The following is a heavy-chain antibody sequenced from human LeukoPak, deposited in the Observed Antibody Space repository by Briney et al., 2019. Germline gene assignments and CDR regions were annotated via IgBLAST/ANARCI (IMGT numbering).Heavy chain of an antibody. CDR2: ISGSGGST. D-gene: IGHD3-9*01. Sequence: SGGSLRLSCAASGFTFSSYGMTWVRQAPGKGLEWVSAISGSGGSTYYADSVKGRFTISRDNSKNTLYLQMNSLRAEDTAVYYCAKGYYDILSYYYMDVWGKGTTVTISS. V-gene: IGHV3-23*01. CDR1: GFTFSSYG. CDR3: AKGYYDILSYYYMDV. J-gene: IGHJ6*03.